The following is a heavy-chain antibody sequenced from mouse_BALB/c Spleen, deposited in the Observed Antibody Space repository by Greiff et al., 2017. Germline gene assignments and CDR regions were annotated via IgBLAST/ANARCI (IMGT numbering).Heavy chain of an antibody. J-gene: IGHJ4*01. CDR2: IRNKANGYTT. Sequence: EVKLVESGGGLVQPGGSLRLSCATSGFTFTDYYMSWVRQPPGKALEWLGFIRNKANGYTTEYSASVKGRFTISRDNSQSILYLQMNTLRAEDSATYYCARDTGDYWGQGTSGTVSS. V-gene: IGHV7-3*02. CDR1: GFTFTDYY. CDR3: ARDTGDY.